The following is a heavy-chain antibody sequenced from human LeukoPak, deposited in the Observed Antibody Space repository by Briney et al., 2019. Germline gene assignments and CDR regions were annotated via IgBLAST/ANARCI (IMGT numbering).Heavy chain of an antibody. D-gene: IGHD3-10*01. J-gene: IGHJ5*02. CDR2: ISGSSSSM. CDR1: GFTFSSYS. V-gene: IGHV3-21*01. CDR3: ARHSGSYYDP. Sequence: GGSLRLSCAASGFTFSSYSMNWVRQAPGKGLEWVSYISGSSSSMYYADSVKGRFTISRDNAKNSLYLQMNSLRAEDTAVYYCARHSGSYYDPWGQGTLVTVSS.